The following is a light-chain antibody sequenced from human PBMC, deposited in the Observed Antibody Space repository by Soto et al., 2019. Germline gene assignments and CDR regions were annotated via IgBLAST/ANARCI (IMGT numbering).Light chain of an antibody. V-gene: IGKV3-20*01. J-gene: IGKJ2*03. CDR2: GAS. CDR3: QHYGTSLYS. CDR1: QSVSGSY. Sequence: EIVLTQSPGTLSLSPGERATLSCRASQSVSGSYLAWYQQKPGQAPRLLIYGASSRATGIPDRFSGSGSGTDFTLTISRLEPEDFVVYYCQHYGTSLYSFGQGTKLEIK.